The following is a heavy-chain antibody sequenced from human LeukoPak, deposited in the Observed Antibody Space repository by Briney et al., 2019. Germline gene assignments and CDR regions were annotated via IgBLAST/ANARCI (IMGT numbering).Heavy chain of an antibody. Sequence: ASVKVSCKASGGTFSRYTITWVRQAPGQGLEWMGRIVPTLGIAYYGQKFQGGVTITADKSTSTAYMELSSLRSEDTAIYYCARDIPRDNSGYYSGNGFDYWGQGTLVTVSS. CDR1: GGTFSRYT. CDR3: ARDIPRDNSGYYSGNGFDY. CDR2: IVPTLGIA. V-gene: IGHV1-69*04. J-gene: IGHJ4*02. D-gene: IGHD3-22*01.